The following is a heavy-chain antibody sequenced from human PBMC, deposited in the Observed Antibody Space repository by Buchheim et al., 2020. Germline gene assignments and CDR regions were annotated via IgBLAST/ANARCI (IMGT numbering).Heavy chain of an antibody. V-gene: IGHV3-33*01. CDR2: IYYDGSKE. Sequence: QVQLVESGGGVVQAGRSLRLSCVASGFTFRSAGINWVRQAPGKGLAWVAVIYYDGSKEYYGDSVKGRFTISRDNSKNTVTLQMNSLRAEDTAMYYCVRDSSYDMDVWGKGT. CDR3: VRDSSYDMDV. CDR1: GFTFRSAG. J-gene: IGHJ6*03.